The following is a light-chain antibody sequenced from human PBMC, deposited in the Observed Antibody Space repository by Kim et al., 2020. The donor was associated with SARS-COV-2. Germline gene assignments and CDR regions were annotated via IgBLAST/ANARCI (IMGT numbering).Light chain of an antibody. V-gene: IGKV1-5*01. CDR2: DAS. CDR3: QQYNSYPWT. J-gene: IGKJ1*01. Sequence: ASVGDRVTITCRASQSISSWLAWYQQKPGKAPKLLIYDASSLESGVPSRFSGSGSGTEFTLTISSLQPDDFSTYYCQQYNSYPWTFGQGTKVDIK. CDR1: QSISSW.